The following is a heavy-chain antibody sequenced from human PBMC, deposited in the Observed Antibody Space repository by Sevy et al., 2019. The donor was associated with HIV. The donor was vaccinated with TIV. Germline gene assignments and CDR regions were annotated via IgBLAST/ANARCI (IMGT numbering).Heavy chain of an antibody. Sequence: ASVKVSCKASGGTFSSYAISWVRQAPGQGLEWMGGIIPIFGTANYAQKFQGRVTITADESTSTAYMGLSSLRSEDTAGYYCASGQYYYDSSGLNDAFDIWGQGTMVTVSS. CDR2: IIPIFGTA. D-gene: IGHD3-22*01. J-gene: IGHJ3*02. CDR3: ASGQYYYDSSGLNDAFDI. CDR1: GGTFSSYA. V-gene: IGHV1-69*13.